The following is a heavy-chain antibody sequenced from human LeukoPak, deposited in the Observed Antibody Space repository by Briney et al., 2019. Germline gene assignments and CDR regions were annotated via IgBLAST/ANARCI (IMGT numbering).Heavy chain of an antibody. D-gene: IGHD3-22*01. CDR1: GGSISSSNW. CDR3: ARVEYDSSGALDY. J-gene: IGHJ4*02. V-gene: IGHV4-4*02. Sequence: SETLSLTCAVSGGSISSSNWWSWVRQPPGKGLEWIGEIYHSGSTNYNPSLKSRVTISVDTSKNQFSLKLSSVTAADTAVYYCARVEYDSSGALDYWGQGNPVTVSS. CDR2: IYHSGST.